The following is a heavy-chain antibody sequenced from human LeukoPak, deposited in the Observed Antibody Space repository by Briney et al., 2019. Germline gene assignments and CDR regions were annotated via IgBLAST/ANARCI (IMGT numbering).Heavy chain of an antibody. CDR2: IRYDGSNK. J-gene: IGHJ4*02. D-gene: IGHD3-10*01. V-gene: IGHV3-30*02. Sequence: GGSLRLSCAASGFTFSSYGMHWVRQAPGKGLEWVAFIRYDGSNKYYADSVKGRFTISRDNSKNTLCLQMNSLRAEDTAVYYCAKDATMVRGVADFIDYWGQGTLVTVSS. CDR1: GFTFSSYG. CDR3: AKDATMVRGVADFIDY.